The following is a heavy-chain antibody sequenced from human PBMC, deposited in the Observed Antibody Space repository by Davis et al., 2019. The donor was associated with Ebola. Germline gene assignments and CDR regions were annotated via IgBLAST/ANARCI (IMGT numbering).Heavy chain of an antibody. CDR3: VIITMT. CDR1: GYNFSTKY. V-gene: IGHV1-46*01. Sequence: ASVKVSCKASGYNFSTKYVNWVRQASGHGLKWMGVINPNDGTTTYAQGFRDRVTMTRDTSTSTVFLDMRNLAFDDTAVYYCVIITMTWGQGTLVTVSS. CDR2: INPNDGTT. J-gene: IGHJ5*01.